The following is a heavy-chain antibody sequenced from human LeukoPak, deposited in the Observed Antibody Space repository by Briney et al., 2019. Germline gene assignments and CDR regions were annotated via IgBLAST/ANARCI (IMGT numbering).Heavy chain of an antibody. CDR1: GGSISSYY. V-gene: IGHV4-59*01. J-gene: IGHJ3*02. CDR3: ARAGGWLNGAFDI. CDR2: IYYSGST. Sequence: SETLSLTCTVSGGSISSYYWSWIRQPPGKGLEWIGYIYYSGSTNYNPSLKSRVTISVDTSKNQFSLKLSSVTAAGTAVYYCARAGGWLNGAFDIWGQGTMVTVSS. D-gene: IGHD5-24*01.